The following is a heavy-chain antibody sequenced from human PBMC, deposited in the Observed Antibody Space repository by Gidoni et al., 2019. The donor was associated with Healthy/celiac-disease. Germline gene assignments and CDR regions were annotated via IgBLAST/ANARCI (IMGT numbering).Heavy chain of an antibody. CDR1: GFSLSTSGMC. CDR2: IDWDDDK. J-gene: IGHJ6*02. CDR3: ARDPFVVVVAATTAENYYYGMDV. V-gene: IGHV2-70*15. D-gene: IGHD2-15*01. Sequence: QVTLRESGPALVKPTQTLTLTCTFSGFSLSTSGMCVSWIRQPPGKALEWLARIDWDDDKYYSTSLKTRLTISKDTSKNQVVLTMTNMDPVDTATYYCARDPFVVVVAATTAENYYYGMDVWGQGTTVTVSS.